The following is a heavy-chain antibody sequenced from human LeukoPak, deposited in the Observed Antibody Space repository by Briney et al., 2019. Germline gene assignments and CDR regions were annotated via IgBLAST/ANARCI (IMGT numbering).Heavy chain of an antibody. CDR1: GYIFTDYY. V-gene: IGHV1-2*02. CDR2: INPLSGGT. CDR3: ARGHDNTGYNYFDY. Sequence: ASVKVSCKASGYIFTDYYIHWVRQAPGQGHQRMGWINPLSGGTNYAQKFRGRVTMTRDTSIATIYMDLSSLMSDDTAVYYCARGHDNTGYNYFDYWGQGTLVTVSS. D-gene: IGHD5-18*01. J-gene: IGHJ4*02.